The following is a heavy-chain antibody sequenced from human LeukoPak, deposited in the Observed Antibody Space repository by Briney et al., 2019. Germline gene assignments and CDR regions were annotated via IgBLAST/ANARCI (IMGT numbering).Heavy chain of an antibody. CDR3: ARPRISGYLPAAFDI. V-gene: IGHV4-39*07. J-gene: IGHJ3*02. Sequence: SETLSLTCTVSGGSISSGSYYWGWIRQPPGKGLEWIGSMYYSGSTYHNPSLKSRVTISVDTSKNQFSLKLSSVTAADTAVYYCARPRISGYLPAAFDIWGRGTTVTVSS. CDR2: MYYSGST. CDR1: GGSISSGSYY. D-gene: IGHD5-12*01.